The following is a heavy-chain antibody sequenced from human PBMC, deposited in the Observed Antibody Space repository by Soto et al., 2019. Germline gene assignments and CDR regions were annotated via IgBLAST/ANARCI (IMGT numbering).Heavy chain of an antibody. D-gene: IGHD4-17*01. V-gene: IGHV1-3*01. Sequence: ASVKVSCKASGYTFTSYAMHWVRQAPGQRLEWMGWINAGNGNTKYSQKFQGRVTITRDKSASTAYMELSSLRSEDTAVYYCARYSYGDYERRFWNWFDPWGQGTLVTVSS. J-gene: IGHJ5*02. CDR3: ARYSYGDYERRFWNWFDP. CDR1: GYTFTSYA. CDR2: INAGNGNT.